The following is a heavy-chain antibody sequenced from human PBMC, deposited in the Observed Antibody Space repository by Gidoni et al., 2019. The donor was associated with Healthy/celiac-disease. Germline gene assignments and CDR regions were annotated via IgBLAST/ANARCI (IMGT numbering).Heavy chain of an antibody. V-gene: IGHV5-51*01. CDR2: IYPGDSDT. CDR3: ARQPSVYGYSSSWGGLDY. Sequence: EVQLVQSGAEVKKPGESLKISCKGSGYSFTSYWIGWVRQMPGKGLEWMGIIYPGDSDTRYSPSFQGQVTISADKSISTAYLQWSSLKASDTAMYYCARQPSVYGYSSSWGGLDYWGQGTLVTVSS. D-gene: IGHD6-13*01. CDR1: GYSFTSYW. J-gene: IGHJ4*02.